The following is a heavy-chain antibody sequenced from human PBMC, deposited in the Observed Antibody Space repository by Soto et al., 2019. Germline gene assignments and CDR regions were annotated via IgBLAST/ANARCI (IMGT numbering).Heavy chain of an antibody. J-gene: IGHJ4*02. Sequence: PGGSLRLSCAASGFTFGSYAMHWVRQAPGKGLEWVAVISYDGSNKYYADSVKGRFTISRDNSKSTLYLQMNSLRAEDTAVYYCAKRYDYDSSGYYHYLFDYWGQGTLVTVSS. CDR1: GFTFGSYA. D-gene: IGHD3-22*01. V-gene: IGHV3-30-3*02. CDR2: ISYDGSNK. CDR3: AKRYDYDSSGYYHYLFDY.